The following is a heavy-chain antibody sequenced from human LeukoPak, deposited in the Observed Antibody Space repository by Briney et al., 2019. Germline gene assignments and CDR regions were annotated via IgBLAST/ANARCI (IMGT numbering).Heavy chain of an antibody. J-gene: IGHJ4*02. CDR1: GYTFTSYY. CDR3: VYGSGSR. D-gene: IGHD3-10*01. V-gene: IGHV1-46*01. CDR2: INPSGGSS. Sequence: ASVKVSCKASGYTFTSYYMHWVRQAPGQGLEWMGIINPSGGSSSYAQKFQGRVTMTRDTSTGTVYMELSTLRSEDTAVYYYVYGSGSRWGQGTLVTVSP.